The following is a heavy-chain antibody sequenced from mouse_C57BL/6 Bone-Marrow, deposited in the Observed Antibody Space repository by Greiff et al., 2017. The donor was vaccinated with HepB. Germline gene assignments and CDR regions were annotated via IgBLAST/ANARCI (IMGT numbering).Heavy chain of an antibody. D-gene: IGHD2-3*01. CDR2: INPGSGGT. V-gene: IGHV1-54*01. CDR1: GYAFTNYL. J-gene: IGHJ2*01. CDR3: ARGVYDGYYAPFDY. Sequence: VQRVESGAELVRPGTSVKVSCKASGYAFTNYLIEWVKQRPGQGLEWIGVINPGSGGTNYNEKCKGKATLTADKSSSTAYMQLSSLTSEDSAVYFCARGVYDGYYAPFDYWGQGTTLTVSS.